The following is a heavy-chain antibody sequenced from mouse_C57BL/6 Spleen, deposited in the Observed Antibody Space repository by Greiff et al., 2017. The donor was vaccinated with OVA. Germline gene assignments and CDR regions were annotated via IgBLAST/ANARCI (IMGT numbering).Heavy chain of an antibody. CDR1: GFTFTDYY. Sequence: EVKLVESGGGLVQPGGSLSLSCAASGFTFTDYYMSWVRQPPGTALEWLGFIRNKANGYTTEYSASVKGRFTISRDNSQSILYLQMNALRAEDSATYYCARYIGSSGYEDYWGQGTSVTVSS. V-gene: IGHV7-3*01. J-gene: IGHJ4*01. D-gene: IGHD3-2*02. CDR3: ARYIGSSGYEDY. CDR2: IRNKANGYTT.